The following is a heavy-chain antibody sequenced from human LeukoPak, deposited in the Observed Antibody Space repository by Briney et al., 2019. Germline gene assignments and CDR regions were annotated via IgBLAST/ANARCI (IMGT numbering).Heavy chain of an antibody. CDR1: GGSISRYY. CDR2: IYYSGST. Sequence: KSSETLSLTCTVSGGSISRYYWSWIRQPPGKGLEWIGYIYYSGSTNYNPSLKSRVTISVDTSKNQSSLKLSSVTAADTAVYYCAGGARGYSYGHIDYWGQGTLVTVSS. CDR3: AGGARGYSYGHIDY. V-gene: IGHV4-59*01. D-gene: IGHD5-18*01. J-gene: IGHJ4*02.